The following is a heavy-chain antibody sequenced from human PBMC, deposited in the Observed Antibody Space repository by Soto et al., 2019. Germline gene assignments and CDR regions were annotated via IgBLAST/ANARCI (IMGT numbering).Heavy chain of an antibody. D-gene: IGHD1-26*01. CDR2: INPNSGGT. CDR3: AREGNSGSYYNWFDP. V-gene: IGHV1-2*02. J-gene: IGHJ5*02. Sequence: GASVKVSCKASGYTCTVYYMHCVVQSPLQGLEGMGWINPNSGGTNYAQKFQGRVTMTRDTSISTAYMELSRLRSDDTAVYYCAREGNSGSYYNWFDPWGQGTMVTVSS. CDR1: GYTCTVYY.